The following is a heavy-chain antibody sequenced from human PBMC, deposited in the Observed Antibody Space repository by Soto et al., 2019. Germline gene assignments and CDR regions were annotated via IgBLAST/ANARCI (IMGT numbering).Heavy chain of an antibody. CDR1: GFAFSSYD. Sequence: PGWSLRLSCVASGFAFSSYDMSWVRQAPGKGLEWVSAISGSGGSTYYADSVKGRLTISRDNPKNTLYLQMNSLRAEDTAVYYCANRDTSLVTRYYYGMDVWGQGTTVTVSS. J-gene: IGHJ6*02. D-gene: IGHD5-18*01. V-gene: IGHV3-23*01. CDR3: ANRDTSLVTRYYYGMDV. CDR2: ISGSGGST.